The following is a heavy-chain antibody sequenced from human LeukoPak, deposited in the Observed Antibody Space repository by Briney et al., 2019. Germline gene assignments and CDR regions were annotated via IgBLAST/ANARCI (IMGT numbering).Heavy chain of an antibody. CDR3: ARVGAPAGYYFDY. D-gene: IGHD2-2*01. J-gene: IGHJ4*02. CDR1: GYTFTGYY. Sequence: GASVKVSCKASGYTFTGYYMHWVRQAPGQGLEWMGWINPNSGGTNYAQKFQGRVTMTRDTSISTAYMELSRLRSDDTAVYYCARVGAPAGYYFDYWGQGTLVTVSS. V-gene: IGHV1-2*02. CDR2: INPNSGGT.